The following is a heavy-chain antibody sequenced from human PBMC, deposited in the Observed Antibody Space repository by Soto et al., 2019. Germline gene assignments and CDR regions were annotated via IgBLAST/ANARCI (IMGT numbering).Heavy chain of an antibody. V-gene: IGHV1-18*01. D-gene: IGHD5-12*01. CDR2: ISAYNGNT. CDR1: GYTFTSYG. CDR3: ASNKWSGYEYFDY. Sequence: ASVKVSCKASGYTFTSYGISWVRQAPGQGLEWMRWISAYNGNTNYAQKLQGRVTMTTDTSTSTAYMELRSLRSDDTAVYYCASNKWSGYEYFDYWVQGTLVTVSS. J-gene: IGHJ4*02.